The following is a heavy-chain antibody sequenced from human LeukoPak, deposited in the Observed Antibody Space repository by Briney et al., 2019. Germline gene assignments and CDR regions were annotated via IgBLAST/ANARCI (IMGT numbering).Heavy chain of an antibody. Sequence: GGSLRLSCAASGFTFSSYSMNWVRQAPGKGLEWVSSINSSSSYIYYADSVKGRFTISRDNAKNSLYLQMNSLRAEDTAVYYCARDPTTITMVRGATFDYWGQGTLVTVSS. CDR1: GFTFSSYS. CDR2: INSSSSYI. CDR3: ARDPTTITMVRGATFDY. J-gene: IGHJ4*02. V-gene: IGHV3-21*01. D-gene: IGHD3-10*01.